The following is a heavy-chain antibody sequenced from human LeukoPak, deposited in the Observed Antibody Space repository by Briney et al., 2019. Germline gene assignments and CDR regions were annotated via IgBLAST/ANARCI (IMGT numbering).Heavy chain of an antibody. CDR3: ARDRVRAVAGSGGRYYYYGMDV. D-gene: IGHD6-19*01. V-gene: IGHV3-74*01. Sequence: GGSLRLSCAASGFTFSSYWMHWVRQAPGKGLVWVSRINSDGTSTSYADSVKGRFTISRDNAKSTLYLQMNSLTAEDTAVYYCARDRVRAVAGSGGRYYYYGMDVWGQGTTVTVSS. CDR2: INSDGTST. J-gene: IGHJ6*02. CDR1: GFTFSSYW.